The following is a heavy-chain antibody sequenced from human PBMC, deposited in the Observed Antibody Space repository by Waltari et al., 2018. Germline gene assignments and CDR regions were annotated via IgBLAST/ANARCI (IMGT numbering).Heavy chain of an antibody. J-gene: IGHJ4*02. CDR2: IEQYCSVT. Sequence: EVQLVESGGGLVQPGGSLRLSCVISGFNFNSYSMGWVRQAPGVGLEWVAVIEQYCSVTWYVDSVRGRFPLSRVNARRSMYLQMNSLRVEDTAVYYCVRDGDDNKPPDNYDYWGQGTLVTVSS. CDR3: VRDGDDNKPPDNYDY. V-gene: IGHV3-7*01. CDR1: GFNFNSYS. D-gene: IGHD1-1*01.